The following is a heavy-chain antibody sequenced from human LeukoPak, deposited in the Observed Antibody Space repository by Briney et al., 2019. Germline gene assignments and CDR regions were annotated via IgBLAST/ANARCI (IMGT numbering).Heavy chain of an antibody. J-gene: IGHJ4*02. D-gene: IGHD4-17*01. CDR3: SKRPSDYGDYVTYFDY. CDR2: ISDDGRNK. CDR1: GFSFISYG. V-gene: IGHV3-30*18. Sequence: GGSLRLSCAASGFSFISYGMHWVRQAPGKGLEWVGVISDDGRNKKYADSVKGRFTISRDNSKDTLYLQLNSLRDEDTAVYYCSKRPSDYGDYVTYFDYWGQGTLVTVSS.